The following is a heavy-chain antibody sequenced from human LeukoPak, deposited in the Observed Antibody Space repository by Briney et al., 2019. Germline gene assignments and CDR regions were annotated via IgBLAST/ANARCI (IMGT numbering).Heavy chain of an antibody. J-gene: IGHJ3*02. Sequence: GGSLRLSCAASGFTFSSYEMNWVRQAPGKGLEWVSYISSSGSTIYYADSVKGRFTISRDNAKNSLYLQMNSLRAEDTAVYYCALSYYGSGSYPGPFDIWGQGTMVTVSS. CDR1: GFTFSSYE. CDR3: ALSYYGSGSYPGPFDI. V-gene: IGHV3-48*03. CDR2: ISSSGSTI. D-gene: IGHD3-10*01.